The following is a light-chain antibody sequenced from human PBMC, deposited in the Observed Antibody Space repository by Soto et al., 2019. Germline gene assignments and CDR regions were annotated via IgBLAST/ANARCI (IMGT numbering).Light chain of an antibody. V-gene: IGKV3D-20*02. CDR1: QSVSSSY. J-gene: IGKJ5*01. Sequence: EIVFTQSPGTPSLSPGARATLSCKARQSVSSSYLAWYQQKPGQAPRLLIYGAFNRATGIPDRFSGSGSGTDFTLNISSLEPEDFAVYYCQQRSNWPPEITFGQGTRLEIK. CDR2: GAF. CDR3: QQRSNWPPEIT.